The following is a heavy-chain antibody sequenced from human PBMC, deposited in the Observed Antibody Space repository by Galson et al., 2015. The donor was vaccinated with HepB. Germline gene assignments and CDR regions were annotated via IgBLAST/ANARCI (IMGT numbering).Heavy chain of an antibody. CDR3: AKSLVAGRDYYYYHGMDV. CDR1: GFTFSSYA. CDR2: ISGSGTST. V-gene: IGHV3-23*01. Sequence: SLRLSCAASGFTFSSYAMSWVRQAPGKGLEWVSAISGSGTSTYYADSVKGRFTISRDNSKNTLYLQMNSLRAEDTAVYYCAKSLVAGRDYYYYHGMDVWGQGTRSPSP. D-gene: IGHD6-19*01. J-gene: IGHJ6*02.